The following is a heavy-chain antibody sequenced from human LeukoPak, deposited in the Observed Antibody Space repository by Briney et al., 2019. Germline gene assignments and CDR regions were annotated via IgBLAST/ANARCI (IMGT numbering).Heavy chain of an antibody. V-gene: IGHV3-49*04. CDR1: GFTFGDYA. Sequence: PGGSLRLSCTASGFTFGDYAMSWVRQAPGKGLEWVGFIRSKAYGGTTEYAASVKGRFTISRDDSKSIAYLQMNSLKTEDTAVYYCTRSDYYDSSGYYHLDYWGQGTLVTVSS. CDR3: TRSDYYDSSGYYHLDY. J-gene: IGHJ4*02. D-gene: IGHD3-22*01. CDR2: IRSKAYGGTT.